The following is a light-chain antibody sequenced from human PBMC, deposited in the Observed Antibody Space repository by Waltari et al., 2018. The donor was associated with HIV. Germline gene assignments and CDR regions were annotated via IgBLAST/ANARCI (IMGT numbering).Light chain of an antibody. CDR2: EVT. CDR1: SRDIGAYNS. CDR3: SSYAGRNNRLV. J-gene: IGLJ2*01. Sequence: QSALTQPASVSGSPGQSITISCTGTSRDIGAYNSVSWYQQHPGKAPKLIIYEVTKRPSGISFRFSGSKSGNTASLTISGLQAEDEADYYCSSYAGRNNRLVFGGGTKLTVL. V-gene: IGLV2-14*01.